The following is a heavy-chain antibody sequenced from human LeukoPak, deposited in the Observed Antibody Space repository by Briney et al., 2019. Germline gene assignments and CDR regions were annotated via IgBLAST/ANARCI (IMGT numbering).Heavy chain of an antibody. Sequence: GGSLRLSCVASGFTFSRHGMNWVRQAPGKGLEWVSGISPSGDIKYYVDSVKGRFTVSRDNSKNTLYLQMNNLRSEDTAVYFCAKADTGYYMYYFVHWGQGTLVTVSS. CDR1: GFTFSRHG. V-gene: IGHV3-23*01. CDR3: AKADTGYYMYYFVH. J-gene: IGHJ4*02. CDR2: ISPSGDIK. D-gene: IGHD3-22*01.